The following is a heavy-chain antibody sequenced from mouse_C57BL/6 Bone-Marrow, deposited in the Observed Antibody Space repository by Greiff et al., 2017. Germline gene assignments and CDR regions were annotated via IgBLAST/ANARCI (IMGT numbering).Heavy chain of an antibody. CDR2: IYPGDGDT. D-gene: IGHD1-1*01. Sequence: VQLQQSGPELVKPGASVKISCKASGYAFSSSWMNWVKQRPGQGLEWIGRIYPGDGDTNYNGKFKGKATLTADKSSSTAYMQLSSLTSEDSAVYCCARGGVYGGSYDYWGQGTTLTVSS. CDR3: ARGGVYGGSYDY. CDR1: GYAFSSSW. V-gene: IGHV1-82*01. J-gene: IGHJ2*01.